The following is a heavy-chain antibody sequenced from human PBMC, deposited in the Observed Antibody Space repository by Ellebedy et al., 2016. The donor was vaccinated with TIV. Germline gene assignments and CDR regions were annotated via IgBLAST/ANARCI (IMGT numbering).Heavy chain of an antibody. V-gene: IGHV1-3*04. CDR2: INTGNGNR. CDR3: ATREWQDPMDV. CDR1: GHIFTTYG. D-gene: IGHD3-3*01. J-gene: IGHJ6*02. Sequence: ASVKVSXXASGHIFTTYGIHWVRQAPGQRPEWMGWINTGNGNRRYSQKFQGRVTITRDYMELSGLMSEDTAVYYCATREWQDPMDVWGQGTTVTVSS.